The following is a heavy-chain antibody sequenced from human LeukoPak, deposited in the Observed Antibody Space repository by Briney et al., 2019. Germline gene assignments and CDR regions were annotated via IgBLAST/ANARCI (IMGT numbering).Heavy chain of an antibody. CDR2: INHRGST. CDR3: ARERPPYYYGSGSYRAFDI. Sequence: PSETLSLTCAVHGRSFSGYYCGWIRQPPRKGLEWNGEINHRGSTNYNPSLNSRVTISVDTSKNQFSLKLSSVTAADTAVYYCARERPPYYYGSGSYRAFDIWGQGTMVTVSS. J-gene: IGHJ3*02. D-gene: IGHD3-10*01. V-gene: IGHV4-34*01. CDR1: GRSFSGYY.